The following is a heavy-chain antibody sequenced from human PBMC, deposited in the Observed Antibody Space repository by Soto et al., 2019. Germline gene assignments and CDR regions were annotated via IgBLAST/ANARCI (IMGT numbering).Heavy chain of an antibody. Sequence: GESLKISCNGSRYSFTSYWIGWVLHMPGKGLEWKGIIYPSDSDTRYSPSFQGQVTISADKSISTAYLQWSSLKASDTAMYYCARLGGGGDYAPHAFDIWGQGTMVTVSS. CDR2: IYPSDSDT. CDR3: ARLGGGGDYAPHAFDI. J-gene: IGHJ3*02. V-gene: IGHV5-51*01. D-gene: IGHD3-16*01. CDR1: RYSFTSYW.